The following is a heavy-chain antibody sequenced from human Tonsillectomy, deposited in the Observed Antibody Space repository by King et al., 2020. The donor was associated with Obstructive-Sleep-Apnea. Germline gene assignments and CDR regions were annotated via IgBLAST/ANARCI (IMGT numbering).Heavy chain of an antibody. D-gene: IGHD3-22*01. V-gene: IGHV4-39*01. CDR2: IYYSGST. J-gene: IGHJ3*02. CDR1: GGSISSSSYY. Sequence: LQLQESGPGLVKPSETLSVSCTVSGGSISSSSYYWGWIRQPPGQGLEWIGNIYYSGSTYYNLSLKSRVTISVDTSKNQFSLKLSSVTAADTAVYYCARHARGLDAFDIWGQGTMVTVSS. CDR3: ARHARGLDAFDI.